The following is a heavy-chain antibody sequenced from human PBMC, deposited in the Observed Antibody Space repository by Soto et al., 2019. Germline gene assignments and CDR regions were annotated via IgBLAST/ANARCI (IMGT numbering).Heavy chain of an antibody. D-gene: IGHD6-13*01. CDR3: ARSEQRAAAGRTLDY. J-gene: IGHJ4*02. CDR2: ISAYNGNT. CDR1: GYTFNSYG. Sequence: ASVKVSCKASGYTFNSYGISWVRQDPGQGLEWMGWISAYNGNTNYAQKLQGRVTMTTDTSTSTAYMELRSLRSDDTAVYYCARSEQRAAAGRTLDYWGQGTLVTVST. V-gene: IGHV1-18*01.